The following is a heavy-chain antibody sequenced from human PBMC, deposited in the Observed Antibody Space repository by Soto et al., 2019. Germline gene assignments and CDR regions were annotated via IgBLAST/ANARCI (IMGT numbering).Heavy chain of an antibody. CDR3: TRANWYSEY. D-gene: IGHD7-27*01. CDR2: IYHNGNT. J-gene: IGHJ4*02. Sequence: SETLSLACAVYGGSFSGYYWSWIRQPPGKGLEWIGYIYHNGNTNYNPPLKSRVTMSVDTSKNQISLKLSSVTAADTAVYYCTRANWYSEYWGQGTLVTVSS. CDR1: GGSFSGYY. V-gene: IGHV4-34*01.